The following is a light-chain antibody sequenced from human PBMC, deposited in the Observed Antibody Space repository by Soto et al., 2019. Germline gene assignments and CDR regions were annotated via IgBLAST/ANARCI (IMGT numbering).Light chain of an antibody. CDR1: QSVSSSY. CDR3: QQRSNWPLT. J-gene: IGKJ3*01. Sequence: EIVLTQSPGTLSLSPGERATLSCRASQSVSSSYLAWYQQKPGQAPRVLIYGASSRATGIPDRFSGSGSGTDFTLTISSLEPEDFAVYYCQQRSNWPLTFGPGTKVDI. V-gene: IGKV3D-20*02. CDR2: GAS.